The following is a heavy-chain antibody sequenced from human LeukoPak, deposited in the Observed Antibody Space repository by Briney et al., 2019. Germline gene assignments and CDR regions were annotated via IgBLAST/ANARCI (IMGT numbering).Heavy chain of an antibody. CDR3: ASASDGSGTYAFDI. V-gene: IGHV3-21*01. D-gene: IGHD3-10*01. Sequence: GGSLRLSCAASGFTFSSYSMNWVRQAPGKGLEWVSSISSSSSYIYYADSVKGRFTISRDNAKNSLYLQMNSLRAEDTAVYHCASASDGSGTYAFDIWGQGTMVTVSS. CDR1: GFTFSSYS. CDR2: ISSSSSYI. J-gene: IGHJ3*02.